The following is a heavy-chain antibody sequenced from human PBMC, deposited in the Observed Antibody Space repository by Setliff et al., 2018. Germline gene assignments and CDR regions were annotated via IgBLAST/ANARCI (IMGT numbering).Heavy chain of an antibody. D-gene: IGHD5-18*01. CDR1: GYTFTDYY. V-gene: IGHV1-69-2*01. J-gene: IGHJ4*02. Sequence: AASVKVSCKVSGYTFTDYYMHWVQQAPGKGLEWMGLVDPEDGETIYAEKFQGRVTITADTSTDTAYMELSSLRSEDTAVYYCARTTTPSWIQLWFDYWGQGTLVTVSS. CDR2: VDPEDGET. CDR3: ARTTTPSWIQLWFDY.